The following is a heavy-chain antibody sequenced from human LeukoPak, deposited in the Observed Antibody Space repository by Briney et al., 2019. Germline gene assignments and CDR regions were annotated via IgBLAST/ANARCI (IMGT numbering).Heavy chain of an antibody. CDR1: GFTFIDHY. J-gene: IGHJ4*02. CDR3: ARRNSVTQGLDN. D-gene: IGHD5/OR15-5a*01. CDR2: IRNKANGYTT. Sequence: GGSLRLSCAASGFTFIDHYMDWVRQAPGKGLEWIGRIRNKANGYTTEYAASVKGRFTVSRDDSKNSLLLQMNSLESEDTAVYYCARRNSVTQGLDNWGQGTLVTVSS. V-gene: IGHV3-72*01.